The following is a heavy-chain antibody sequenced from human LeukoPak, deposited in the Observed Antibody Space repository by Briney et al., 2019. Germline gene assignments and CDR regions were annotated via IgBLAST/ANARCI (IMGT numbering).Heavy chain of an antibody. J-gene: IGHJ4*02. V-gene: IGHV3-23*01. CDR2: ISGSGGST. CDR3: AKDLSRRTSCRTLDY. Sequence: GGSLRLSCAASGFTFSSYAMSWVRQAPGKGLEWVSAISGSGGSTYYADSVKGRFTISRDNSKNTLYLQMNSLRAEDTAVYYCAKDLSRRTSCRTLDYWGQGTLVTVSS. D-gene: IGHD2-2*01. CDR1: GFTFSSYA.